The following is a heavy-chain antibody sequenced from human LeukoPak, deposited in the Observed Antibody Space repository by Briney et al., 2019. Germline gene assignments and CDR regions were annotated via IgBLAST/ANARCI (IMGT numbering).Heavy chain of an antibody. J-gene: IGHJ4*02. CDR2: FYHGGSFT. Sequence: GESLKISCRGAGNTFTKYWIGWVRQRPGKGVGLMGIFYHGGSFTSYSPSFQGQVTIPANKSIGPAFLQWSSLEASDTAMYDCARRGDGYNLNFDYWGQGTLVTVSS. V-gene: IGHV5-51*01. D-gene: IGHD5-24*01. CDR3: ARRGDGYNLNFDY. CDR1: GNTFTKYW.